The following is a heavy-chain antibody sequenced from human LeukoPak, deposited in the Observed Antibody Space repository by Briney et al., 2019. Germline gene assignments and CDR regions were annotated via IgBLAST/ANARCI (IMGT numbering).Heavy chain of an antibody. J-gene: IGHJ4*02. CDR1: GYTFTSYG. D-gene: IGHD6-13*01. V-gene: IGHV1-18*01. CDR2: ISAYNGNT. Sequence: ASVKVSCKASGYTFTSYGISWVRQAPGQGLEWMVWISAYNGNTNYAQKLQGRVTMTTDTSTSTAYMELRSLRSDDTAVYYCARGPLNSWYFYFDYWGQGTLVTVSS. CDR3: ARGPLNSWYFYFDY.